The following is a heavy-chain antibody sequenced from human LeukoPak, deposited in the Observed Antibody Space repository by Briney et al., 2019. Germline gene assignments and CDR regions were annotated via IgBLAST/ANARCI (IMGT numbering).Heavy chain of an antibody. CDR1: GYTFTGYY. CDR2: INPNSGGT. V-gene: IGHV1-2*02. D-gene: IGHD5-12*01. J-gene: IGHJ4*02. CDR3: AREPIGRGPKGDY. Sequence: GASVKVSCKASGYTFTGYYMHWVRQAPGQGLEWMGWINPNSGGTNYAQKFQGRVTVTRDTSISTVYMELSRLTSDDTAVYYCAREPIGRGPKGDYWGQGTLVTVSS.